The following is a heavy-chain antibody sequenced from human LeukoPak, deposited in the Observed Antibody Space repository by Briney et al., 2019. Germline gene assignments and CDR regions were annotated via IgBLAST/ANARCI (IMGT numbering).Heavy chain of an antibody. CDR2: IYYSGST. J-gene: IGHJ4*02. CDR3: ARRPNWDYYFDY. Sequence: KSSETLSLTCTVSGGSITSGDYYWRWIRQPPGKGLEWIGSIYYSGSTYYNPSLKSRVTISVDTSKNQFSLKLSSVTAADMAVYYCARRPNWDYYFDYWGQGTLVTVSS. V-gene: IGHV4-39*01. CDR1: GGSITSGDYY. D-gene: IGHD7-27*01.